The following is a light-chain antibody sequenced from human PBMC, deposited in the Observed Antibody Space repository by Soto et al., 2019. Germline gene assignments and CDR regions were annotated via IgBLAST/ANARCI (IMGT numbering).Light chain of an antibody. CDR1: QSVSNY. CDR2: DAS. CDR3: QQRNFRPEIT. J-gene: IGKJ4*01. Sequence: EIVLTQSPATLSLSPGERATLSCRASQSVSNYLAWYQQKPGQAPRLLIFDASNRATSIPPRFSGSGSGTDFSLTFSSLEPEDSAIYYCQQRNFRPEITFGGGTKVEI. V-gene: IGKV3-11*01.